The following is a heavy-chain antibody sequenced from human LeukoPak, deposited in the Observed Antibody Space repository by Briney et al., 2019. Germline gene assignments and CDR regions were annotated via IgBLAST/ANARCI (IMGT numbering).Heavy chain of an antibody. D-gene: IGHD2-21*02. Sequence: PSETLSLTCTVSGGSISSGAYYWSWIRQPPGKGLEWIGCIYYSGSTYYNPSLKSRVTISVDTSKNQFSLKLSSVTAADTAVYYCARGGGCGGDCYSDSHDAFDIWGQGTMVTVSS. CDR3: ARGGGCGGDCYSDSHDAFDI. V-gene: IGHV4-30-4*01. CDR1: GGSISSGAYY. CDR2: IYYSGST. J-gene: IGHJ3*02.